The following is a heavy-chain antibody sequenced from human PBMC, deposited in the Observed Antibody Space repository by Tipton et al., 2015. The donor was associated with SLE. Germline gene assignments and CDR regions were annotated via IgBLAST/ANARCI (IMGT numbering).Heavy chain of an antibody. Sequence: GLVKPSETLSLTCAVYGGSFSGFYWSWIRQPPGKGLEWIGYIYYSGSTNYNPSLKSRVTISVDTSKNRFSLKLNSVTAADTAVYYCARDLGEGYMDVWGKGTTVTVSS. CDR2: IYYSGST. V-gene: IGHV4-59*01. D-gene: IGHD3-10*01. CDR1: GGSFSGFY. J-gene: IGHJ6*03. CDR3: ARDLGEGYMDV.